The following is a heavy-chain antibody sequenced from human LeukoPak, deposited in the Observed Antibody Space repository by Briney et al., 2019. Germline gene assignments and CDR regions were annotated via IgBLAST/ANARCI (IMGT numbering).Heavy chain of an antibody. J-gene: IGHJ4*02. V-gene: IGHV1-2*02. CDR1: GYTFTGYY. Sequence: GASVKVSSKASGYTFTGYYMHWVRQAPGQGLEWMGWSNPNSGGTNYAQKFQGRVTMTRDTSISTAYMELSRLRSDDTAVYYCARGGQYVLHYDSSGYPPRGHWGQGTLVTVSS. CDR3: ARGGQYVLHYDSSGYPPRGH. CDR2: SNPNSGGT. D-gene: IGHD3-22*01.